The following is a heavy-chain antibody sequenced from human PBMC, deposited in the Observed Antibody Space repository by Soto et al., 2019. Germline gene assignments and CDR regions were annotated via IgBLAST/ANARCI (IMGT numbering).Heavy chain of an antibody. CDR3: DREGSAHNWFDT. Sequence: SETLSLTCAVSGGSISSGGYSWSWIRQPPGKGLEWIGYIYHSGSTYYNPSLKSRVTISVDRSKNQFSLKLSSVTAAETAVYYCDREGSAHNWFDTWGQGTLVTVSS. V-gene: IGHV4-30-2*01. J-gene: IGHJ5*02. D-gene: IGHD3-10*01. CDR2: IYHSGST. CDR1: GGSISSGGYS.